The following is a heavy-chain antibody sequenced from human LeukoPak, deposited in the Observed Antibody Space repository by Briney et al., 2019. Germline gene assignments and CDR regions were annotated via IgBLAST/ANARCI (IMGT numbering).Heavy chain of an antibody. CDR1: GGSISSYY. CDR3: ARVRIGETSYDASDV. Sequence: SETLSLTCTVSGGSISSYYWTWIRQPPGKGLECIGDIYITGSTNYNPYLKRRVTISVDTSKNQFSLRLSSVTAADTAVYYCARVRIGETSYDASDVWGLGTMVTVSS. V-gene: IGHV4-59*13. D-gene: IGHD1-26*01. CDR2: IYITGST. J-gene: IGHJ3*01.